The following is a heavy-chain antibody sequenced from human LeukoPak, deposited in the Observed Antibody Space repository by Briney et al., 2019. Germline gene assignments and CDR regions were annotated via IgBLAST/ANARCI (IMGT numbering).Heavy chain of an antibody. D-gene: IGHD6-13*01. Sequence: SETLSLTCTVSGGSISSYSSWSWIRQPPGKGLEWIGYIYYSGTTNYNPSLKSRVTISVDTSKNQFSLKLSSVTAADTAVYYCARGVYIAAAQYAYWGQGTLVTVSS. V-gene: IGHV4-59*01. CDR3: ARGVYIAAAQYAY. CDR1: GGSISSYS. CDR2: IYYSGTT. J-gene: IGHJ4*02.